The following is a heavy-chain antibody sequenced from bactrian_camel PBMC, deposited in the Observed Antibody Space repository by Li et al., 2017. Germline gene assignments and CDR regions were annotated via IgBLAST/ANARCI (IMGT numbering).Heavy chain of an antibody. CDR3: SGDRVWVNLWRGRGAY. J-gene: IGHJ4*01. D-gene: IGHD1*01. CDR2: ISTTDLNT. V-gene: IGHV3S1*01. Sequence: HVQLVESGGGLVRPGGSLRLSCVASGYTANTNCMGWFRQTPGKEREGVASISTTDLNTYYTHSVKGRFTISQDSAKNTMYLQMNGLRPEDTAMYYCSGDRVWVNLWRGRGAYWGQGTQVTVS. CDR1: GYTANTNC.